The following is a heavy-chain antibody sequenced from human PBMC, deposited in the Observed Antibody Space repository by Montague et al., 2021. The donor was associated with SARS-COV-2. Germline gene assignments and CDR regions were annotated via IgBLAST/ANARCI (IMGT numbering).Heavy chain of an antibody. V-gene: IGHV4-34*01. CDR2: IDHSGST. J-gene: IGHJ4*02. CDR1: GGGFSGYY. Sequence: SETLSLTCAGYGGGFSGYYWSWIRRTPGTGLEWMGEIDHSGSTNYNPSLKSRVTISVETSKNQFSLKLSSVTAADTAVYYCASFPAGYYDSSGYHIWGQGTLVTVSS. CDR3: ASFPAGYYDSSGYHI. D-gene: IGHD3-22*01.